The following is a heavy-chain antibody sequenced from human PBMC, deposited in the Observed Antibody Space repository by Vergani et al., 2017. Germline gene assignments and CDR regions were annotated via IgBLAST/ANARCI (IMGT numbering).Heavy chain of an antibody. V-gene: IGHV4-31*01. CDR3: ARGKKNYGSGRDAFDI. CDR2: IYYSGST. D-gene: IGHD3-10*01. J-gene: IGHJ3*02. CDR1: GGSISSGGYY. Sequence: QVQLQESGPGLVKPSQTLSLTCTVSGGSISSGGYYWSWIRQHPGKGLEWIGYIYYSGSTYYNPSLKSLVTISVDTSKNKFSLKLSSVTAADAAVYYCARGKKNYGSGRDAFDIWGQGTMVTVSS.